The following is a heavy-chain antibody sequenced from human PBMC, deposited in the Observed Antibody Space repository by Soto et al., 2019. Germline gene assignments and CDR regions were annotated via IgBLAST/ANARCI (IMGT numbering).Heavy chain of an antibody. CDR1: VGSISSSTYY. D-gene: IGHD3-10*01. J-gene: IGHJ1*01. Sequence: PSETLSLTCTVSVGSISSSTYYWGWLRQYPGKGLEWIGYIYYSGSTYYDPSLKSRVTISVDTSKNQFSLKLSSVTAADTAVYYCARFTEYFRHWGQGTLVTVSS. CDR3: ARFTEYFRH. V-gene: IGHV4-31*03. CDR2: IYYSGST.